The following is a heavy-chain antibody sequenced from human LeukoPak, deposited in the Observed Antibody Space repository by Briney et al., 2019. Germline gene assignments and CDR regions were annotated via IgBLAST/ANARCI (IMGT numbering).Heavy chain of an antibody. D-gene: IGHD3-10*01. CDR2: IRYDGSNK. J-gene: IGHJ6*03. CDR1: GFTFSGYG. Sequence: GGSLRLSCAASGFTFSGYGMHWVRQAPGKGLEWVAFIRYDGSNKYYADSVKGRFTISRDNSKNTPYLQMNSLRAEDTAVYYCAKDGVWIGEKKANMDVWGKGTTVSISS. CDR3: AKDGVWIGEKKANMDV. V-gene: IGHV3-30*02.